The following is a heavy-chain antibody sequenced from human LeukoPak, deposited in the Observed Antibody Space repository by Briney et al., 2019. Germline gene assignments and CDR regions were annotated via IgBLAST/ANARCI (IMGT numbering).Heavy chain of an antibody. CDR2: ISSSSSYI. Sequence: GGSLRLSCAASGFTFSSYSMNWVRQAPGKGLEWVSSISSSSSYIYYADSVKGRFTISRDKAKNSLYLQMNSLRAEDTAVYYCARDAPPVVVAATGDAFDIWGQGTMVTVSS. CDR3: ARDAPPVVVAATGDAFDI. V-gene: IGHV3-21*01. D-gene: IGHD2-15*01. CDR1: GFTFSSYS. J-gene: IGHJ3*02.